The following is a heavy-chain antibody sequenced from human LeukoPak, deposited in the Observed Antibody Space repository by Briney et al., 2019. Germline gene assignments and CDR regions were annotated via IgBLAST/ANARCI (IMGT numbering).Heavy chain of an antibody. D-gene: IGHD6-13*01. Sequence: ASVKVSCKASGYTFTSYDINWVRQATAQGLEWMGWMNPNRGNTGYAQKFQGRVTMTRNTSISTAYMELSSLRSEDTAVYYCATVPDSRIPAAAFDYWGQGTLVTVSS. CDR3: ATVPDSRIPAAAFDY. V-gene: IGHV1-8*01. CDR2: MNPNRGNT. CDR1: GYTFTSYD. J-gene: IGHJ4*02.